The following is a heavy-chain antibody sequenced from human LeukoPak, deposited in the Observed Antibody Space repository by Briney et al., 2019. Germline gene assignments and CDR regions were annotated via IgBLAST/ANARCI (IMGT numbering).Heavy chain of an antibody. Sequence: SETLSLTCSVSGDSISSYYWSWIRQPPGKGLEWIGYIYNSGTTNYNPSLKSRLTISVDTTKNQFSLKLSSVTAADTAVYYCARGGCSSTTCPPPGFDYWGQGTLVTVYS. D-gene: IGHD2-2*01. CDR3: ARGGCSSTTCPPPGFDY. CDR2: IYNSGTT. J-gene: IGHJ4*02. CDR1: GDSISSYY. V-gene: IGHV4-59*01.